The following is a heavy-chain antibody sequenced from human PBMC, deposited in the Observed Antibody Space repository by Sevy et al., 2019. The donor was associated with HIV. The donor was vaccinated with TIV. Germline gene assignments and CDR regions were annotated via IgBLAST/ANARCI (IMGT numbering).Heavy chain of an antibody. J-gene: IGHJ6*02. V-gene: IGHV3-9*01. Sequence: GGSLRLSCAASGFPFNDHAMHWVRQVPGKGLEWVSGISWNSRNIGYADSVKGRFTISRDNARHFLYREMNSLRAEDTAFYYCAKDINRGCDGVNCYSYYYYFYGLDVWGQGTTVTVSS. CDR1: GFPFNDHA. CDR2: ISWNSRNI. D-gene: IGHD2-21*01. CDR3: AKDINRGCDGVNCYSYYYYFYGLDV.